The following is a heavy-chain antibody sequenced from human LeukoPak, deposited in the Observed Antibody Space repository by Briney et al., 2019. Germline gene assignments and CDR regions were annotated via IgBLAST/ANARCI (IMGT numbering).Heavy chain of an antibody. J-gene: IGHJ4*02. V-gene: IGHV3-30*09. Sequence: PGGSLRLSCAASGFSFSSYSIHWVRQAPGKGLEWVAVISSDGNSKNFALSVKGRFAISRDNSKNTLFLQMNNLRSEDTALYYCARDRYIGRLVINFDYWGQGSLVTVSS. CDR1: GFSFSSYS. D-gene: IGHD3-10*01. CDR3: ARDRYIGRLVINFDY. CDR2: ISSDGNSK.